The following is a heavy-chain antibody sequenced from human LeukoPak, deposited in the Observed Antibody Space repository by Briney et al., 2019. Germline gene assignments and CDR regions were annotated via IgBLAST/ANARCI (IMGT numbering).Heavy chain of an antibody. CDR2: VCYSGST. J-gene: IGHJ6*02. V-gene: IGHV4-39*01. Sequence: SETLSLTCTVSGGSISSSSYYWGWIRQPPGKGLEWIGSVCYSGSTYYNPSLKSRVTISVDTSKNQFSLKLSSVTAADTAVYYCARQGYYYGMDVWGQGTTVTVSS. CDR3: ARQGYYYGMDV. CDR1: GGSISSSSYY.